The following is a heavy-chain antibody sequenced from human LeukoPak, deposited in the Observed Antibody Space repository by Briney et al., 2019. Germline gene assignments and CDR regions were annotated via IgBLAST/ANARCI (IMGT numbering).Heavy chain of an antibody. CDR2: ISAYNGNT. CDR3: ARRAVVAATRLNYYFDY. CDR1: GYTFTSYG. V-gene: IGHV1-18*01. J-gene: IGHJ4*02. Sequence: ASVKVSCKASGYTFTSYGISWVRQAPGQGLEWMGWISAYNGNTNYAQKLQGRVTMTTDTSTSTAYMELRSLRSDDTAVYYCARRAVVAATRLNYYFDYWGQGTLVTVSS. D-gene: IGHD2-15*01.